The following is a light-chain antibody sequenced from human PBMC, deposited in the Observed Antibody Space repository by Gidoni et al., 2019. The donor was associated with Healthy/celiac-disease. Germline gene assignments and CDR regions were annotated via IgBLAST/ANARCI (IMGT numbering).Light chain of an antibody. Sequence: EIVLTQSPGTLSLSTGERATLSCSASQSVSSSYLAWYQQNPGQAPRLPDTTGEIVLTQSPGTLSLSPGERATLSCIPDRFSGSGSGTDFTLTISRLEPEDFAVYYCQQYGSSPLTFGGGTKVEIK. V-gene: IGKV3-20*01. CDR2: TQS. J-gene: IGKJ4*01. CDR3: QQYGSSPLT. CDR1: QSVSSSY.